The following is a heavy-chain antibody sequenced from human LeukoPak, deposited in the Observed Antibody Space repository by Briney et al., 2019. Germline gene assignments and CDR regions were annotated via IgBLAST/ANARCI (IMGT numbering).Heavy chain of an antibody. CDR1: GYTFNSYY. CDR3: ARDPKDDTSGYYYFDY. CDR2: INPSGGST. D-gene: IGHD3-22*01. Sequence: ASVKVSCKASGYTFNSYYMHWVRQAPGQGLEWMGVINPSGGSTRYAQKFLGRVTMTRGMSTSTVYMEVSSLRYEDTAVYYCARDPKDDTSGYYYFDYWGQGTMVTVSS. J-gene: IGHJ4*02. V-gene: IGHV1-46*02.